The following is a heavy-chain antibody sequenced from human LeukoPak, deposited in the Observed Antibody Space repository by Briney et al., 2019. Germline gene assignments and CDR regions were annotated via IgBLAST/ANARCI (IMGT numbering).Heavy chain of an antibody. CDR1: GYTFTGYY. V-gene: IGHV1-2*02. Sequence: ASVKVSCKASGYTFTGYYIHWVRQAQAQGQEWMGWTNPNSGGTNNDQMFQGRGRITMSTSITTTYLDLSRLRSDDTAVYYYARGSDDFWSGYSPSYWGQGTLVTVSS. J-gene: IGHJ4*02. CDR2: TNPNSGGT. D-gene: IGHD3-3*01. CDR3: ARGSDDFWSGYSPSY.